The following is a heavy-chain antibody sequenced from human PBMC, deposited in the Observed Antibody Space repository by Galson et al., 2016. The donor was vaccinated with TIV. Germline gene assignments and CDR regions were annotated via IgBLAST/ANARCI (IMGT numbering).Heavy chain of an antibody. D-gene: IGHD5-18*01. J-gene: IGHJ6*02. CDR3: AKDRNTALATYHYYYGMDV. Sequence: SVKVSCKASGDTFTSYPFNWVRQAPGQGLEWMGGIIPLFGTANYAQKFQGRVTVTADESTSTVYLDLSSLRSEDTAVYYCAKDRNTALATYHYYYGMDVWGQGTTVIVSS. V-gene: IGHV1-69*13. CDR1: GDTFTSYP. CDR2: IIPLFGTA.